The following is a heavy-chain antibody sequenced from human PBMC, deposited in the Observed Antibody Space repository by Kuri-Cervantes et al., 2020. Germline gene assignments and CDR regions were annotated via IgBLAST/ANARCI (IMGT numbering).Heavy chain of an antibody. CDR1: GFTFSGYW. D-gene: IGHD6-19*01. V-gene: IGHV3-48*01. CDR3: ARDHYSAGWYDIGAFDI. Sequence: GGSLRLSCSASGFTFSGYWMSWVRQAPGKGLEWISYISSSSSTIYYADSVKGRFTISRDNAKNSLYLQMNSLRAEDTAVYYCARDHYSAGWYDIGAFDIWGQGTMVTVSS. J-gene: IGHJ3*02. CDR2: ISSSSSTI.